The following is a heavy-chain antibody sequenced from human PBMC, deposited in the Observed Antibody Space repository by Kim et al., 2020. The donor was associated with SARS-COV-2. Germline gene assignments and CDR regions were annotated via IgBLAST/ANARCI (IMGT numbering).Heavy chain of an antibody. Sequence: ASVKVSCNASGYTFTSYAMHWVRQAPGQRLEWMGWINAGNGNTKYSQKFQGRVTITRDTSASTAYMELSSLRSEDTAVYYCARDTSKGGSLDYWGQGTLVTVSS. CDR2: INAGNGNT. V-gene: IGHV1-3*01. CDR3: ARDTSKGGSLDY. CDR1: GYTFTSYA. J-gene: IGHJ4*02. D-gene: IGHD1-26*01.